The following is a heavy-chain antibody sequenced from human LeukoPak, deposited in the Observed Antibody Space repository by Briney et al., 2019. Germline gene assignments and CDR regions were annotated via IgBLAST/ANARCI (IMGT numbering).Heavy chain of an antibody. D-gene: IGHD3-9*01. J-gene: IGHJ4*02. CDR1: GFTFSTYD. CDR3: ARGNILTGYEY. V-gene: IGHV3-13*04. Sequence: GGSLGLSCAASGFTFSTYDMHWVRQATGKGLEWVSAIGFAGDTYYSGSVKGRFTISRENGKNFLFLQMNSLRAGDTAVYYCARGNILTGYEYWGQGALVTVSS. CDR2: IGFAGDT.